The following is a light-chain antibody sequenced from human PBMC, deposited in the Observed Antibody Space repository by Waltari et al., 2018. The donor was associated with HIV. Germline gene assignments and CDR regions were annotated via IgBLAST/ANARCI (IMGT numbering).Light chain of an antibody. J-gene: IGKJ1*01. V-gene: IGKV4-1*01. CDR3: QQYYRSPWT. CDR1: PGVLSSSSFRNH. Sequence: DIVMTQSPDSLFVSLGERATITCRSSPGVLSSSSFRNHLAWYQQRPGQSPRLLIYWASTRESGVPDRFIGSGSGTDFTLTISSLQAEDVAVYYCQQYYRSPWTFGQGTRVEIK. CDR2: WAS.